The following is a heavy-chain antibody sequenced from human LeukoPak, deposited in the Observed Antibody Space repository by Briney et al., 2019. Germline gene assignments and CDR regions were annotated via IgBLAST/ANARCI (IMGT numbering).Heavy chain of an antibody. V-gene: IGHV6-1*01. CDR3: ARGGGSYYQ. CDR2: TYFKSKWYY. Sequence: SQTLSLTCALSGDSVSSNSAAWNWIRQSLSRGLEWLGRTYFKSKWYYDYAGSVKSRITINPDTTKNQFSLQLNSVTPEDTAVYYCARGGGSYYQWGQGTLVTVSS. J-gene: IGHJ4*02. D-gene: IGHD1-26*01. CDR1: GDSVSSNSAA.